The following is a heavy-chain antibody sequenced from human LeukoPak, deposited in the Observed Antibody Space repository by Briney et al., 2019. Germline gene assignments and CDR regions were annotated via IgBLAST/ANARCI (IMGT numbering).Heavy chain of an antibody. V-gene: IGHV3-30*02. CDR3: AKDQVEWLPRGNWFDP. Sequence: GVSLRLSCAASGFTFSSYGMHWVRQAPGKGLEWVAFIRYDGSNKYCADSVKGRFTISRDNSKNTLYLQMNSLRAEDTAVYYCAKDQVEWLPRGNWFDPWGQGTLVTVSS. CDR2: IRYDGSNK. D-gene: IGHD3-3*01. J-gene: IGHJ5*02. CDR1: GFTFSSYG.